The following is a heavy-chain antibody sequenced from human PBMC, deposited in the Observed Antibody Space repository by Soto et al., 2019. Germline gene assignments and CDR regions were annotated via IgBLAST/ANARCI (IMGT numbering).Heavy chain of an antibody. D-gene: IGHD2-8*01. CDR3: AGLGDLYGVGPNNWFDP. Sequence: SETLSLTCSVSGASVNSGSYYWGWIRQSPGKGLEWIGSIYHSGNTYYNPSLKSRVTMLVDTSKNQFSLKLNSVTAADTAVYYCAGLGDLYGVGPNNWFDPWGQGTMVAVDS. J-gene: IGHJ5*02. CDR2: IYHSGNT. V-gene: IGHV4-39*01. CDR1: GASVNSGSYY.